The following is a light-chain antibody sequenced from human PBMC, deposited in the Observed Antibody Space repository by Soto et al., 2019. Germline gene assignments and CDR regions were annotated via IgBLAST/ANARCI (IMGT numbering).Light chain of an antibody. CDR3: QQYYSYPLT. Sequence: AIRMTQSPSSFSASIGDRVTITCRASQGISTYLAWYQQKPGKAPKLLIYSASTLQSGVPSRFGGSGSGTDFTLTISWQQSEDVATYFCQQYYSYPLTFGGGTRGEI. J-gene: IGKJ4*01. CDR1: QGISTY. V-gene: IGKV1-8*01. CDR2: SAS.